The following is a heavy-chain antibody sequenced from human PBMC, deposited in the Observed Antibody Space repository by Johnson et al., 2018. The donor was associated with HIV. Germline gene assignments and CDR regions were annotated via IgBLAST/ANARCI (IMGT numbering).Heavy chain of an antibody. CDR1: GFTFSSYA. V-gene: IGHV3-13*01. J-gene: IGHJ3*02. CDR2: IGTRSDT. D-gene: IGHD3-16*01. CDR3: AREDTPFGSPHEGDAFDI. Sequence: VQLVESGGGLVQPGGSLRLSCAASGFTFSSYAMSWVRQAPGKGLEWVSAIGTRSDTYYPASVKGRFTISRENARNSLYLQMNSLRVEDTAVYYCAREDTPFGSPHEGDAFDIWGQGTMVTVSS.